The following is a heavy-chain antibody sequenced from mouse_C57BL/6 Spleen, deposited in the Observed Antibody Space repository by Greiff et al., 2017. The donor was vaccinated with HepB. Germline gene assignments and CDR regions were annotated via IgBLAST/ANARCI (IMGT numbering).Heavy chain of an antibody. CDR1: GFTFSSYA. D-gene: IGHD3-2*02. V-gene: IGHV5-4*01. J-gene: IGHJ4*01. Sequence: EVQGVESGGGLVKPGGSLKLSCAASGFTFSSYAMSWVRQTPEKRLEWVATISDGGSYTYYPDNVKGRFTITRDNAKNNLYLQMSHLTSEDTAMYYCARDQVYYAMDDWGQGTSVTVSS. CDR3: ARDQVYYAMDD. CDR2: ISDGGSYT.